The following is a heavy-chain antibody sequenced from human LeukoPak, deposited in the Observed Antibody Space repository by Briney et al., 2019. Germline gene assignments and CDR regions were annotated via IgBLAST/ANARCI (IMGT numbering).Heavy chain of an antibody. V-gene: IGHV4-30-4*01. CDR3: ARVVVGKGYCSGGSCYSLAFDY. D-gene: IGHD2-15*01. CDR2: IYYSGST. J-gene: IGHJ4*02. CDR1: GGSISSGDYY. Sequence: RPSQTLSLTCTVSGGSISSGDYYWSWIRQPPGKGLEWIGYIYYSGSTYYNPSLKSRVTISVDTSKNQFSLKLSSVTAADTAVYYCARVVVGKGYCSGGSCYSLAFDYWGQGTLVTVSS.